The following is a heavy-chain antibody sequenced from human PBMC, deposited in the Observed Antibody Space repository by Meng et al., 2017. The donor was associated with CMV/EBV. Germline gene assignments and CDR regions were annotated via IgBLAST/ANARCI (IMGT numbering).Heavy chain of an antibody. CDR1: RYTFTGCY. CDR2: INPNSGGT. V-gene: IGHV1-2*02. D-gene: IGHD3-16*01. Sequence: VQLVQARAEVKKPGASVKASCKASRYTFTGCYMHWVRQAPVQGLEWMGWINPNSGGTNYAQKFQGRVTMTRDTSISTAYMELSRLRSDDTAVYYCARHYDYDDYWGQGTLVTVSS. CDR3: ARHYDYDDY. J-gene: IGHJ4*02.